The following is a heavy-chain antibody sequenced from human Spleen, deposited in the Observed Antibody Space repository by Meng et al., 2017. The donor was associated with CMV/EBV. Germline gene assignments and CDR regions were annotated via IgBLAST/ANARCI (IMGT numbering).Heavy chain of an antibody. J-gene: IGHJ4*02. Sequence: CAFSWSSRRPPPGQRLEWIGYIYYSGSPYYHPSLKSRITMSVDTSENHFSLRLTSVTAADTAVYFCARSRYYYDGTTYPSYFFDYWGQGTLVTVSS. D-gene: IGHD3-22*01. V-gene: IGHV4-30-4*08. CDR3: ARSRYYYDGTTYPSYFFDY. CDR2: IYYSGSP. CDR1: CAFS.